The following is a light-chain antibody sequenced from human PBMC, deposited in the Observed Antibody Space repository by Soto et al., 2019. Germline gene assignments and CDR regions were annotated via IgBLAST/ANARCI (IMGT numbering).Light chain of an antibody. J-gene: IGLJ2*01. CDR1: SSNIGAGFD. CDR3: QSYDTGLTGHVL. CDR2: AST. V-gene: IGLV1-40*01. Sequence: QSVLTQPPSGSGAPGQRGTISCSGNSSNIGAGFDVHWYQQLPGAAPKLLIYASTNRPSGVPDRFSGSKSDTSASLAITGLQIDDEADYYCQSYDTGLTGHVLFGGGIKVTVL.